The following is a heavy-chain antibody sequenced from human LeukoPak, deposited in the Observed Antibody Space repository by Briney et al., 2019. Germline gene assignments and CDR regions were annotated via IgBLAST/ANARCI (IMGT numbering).Heavy chain of an antibody. V-gene: IGHV3-74*01. D-gene: IGHD3-10*01. J-gene: IGHJ4*02. Sequence: EGSLRLSCAASGFTFNNYWMYWVRQAPGKGLVWVLRINTDGSITNYADSVKGRFSISRDNAKNTLYLQMSSLRAEDTAVYYCARDRGPRTGFMVREAYDYWGQGTLVTVSS. CDR1: GFTFNNYW. CDR2: INTDGSIT. CDR3: ARDRGPRTGFMVREAYDY.